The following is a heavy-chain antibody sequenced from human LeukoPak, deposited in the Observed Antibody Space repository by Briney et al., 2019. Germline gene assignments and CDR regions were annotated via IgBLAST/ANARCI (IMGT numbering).Heavy chain of an antibody. CDR1: GFNFRSYW. Sequence: GGSLRLSCAASGFNFRSYWMHWVRQAPGKGLVWVSRINSDGTGTYADSVKGRFTISRDNANNTLYLQMDSLRADDTAVYYCTRDARTCHSSGCWKPSDYWGGGALVTVSS. CDR2: INSDGTGT. V-gene: IGHV3-74*01. CDR3: TRDARTCHSSGCWKPSDY. J-gene: IGHJ4*02. D-gene: IGHD3-22*01.